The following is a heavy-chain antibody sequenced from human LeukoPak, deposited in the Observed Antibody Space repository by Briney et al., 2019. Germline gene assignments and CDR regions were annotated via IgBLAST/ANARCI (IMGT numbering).Heavy chain of an antibody. V-gene: IGHV3-30*18. CDR1: GFTFNSFG. Sequence: GGSLRLSCATSGFTFNSFGMHWARQAPGKGLEWVAFISYDGSNKDYAGSVKGRFTISRDNSKNTLFLQMNSLRVEDTAVYYCAKVRLRIEMYAFDVWGQGTMVTVSS. CDR3: AKVRLRIEMYAFDV. D-gene: IGHD1-26*01. CDR2: ISYDGSNK. J-gene: IGHJ3*01.